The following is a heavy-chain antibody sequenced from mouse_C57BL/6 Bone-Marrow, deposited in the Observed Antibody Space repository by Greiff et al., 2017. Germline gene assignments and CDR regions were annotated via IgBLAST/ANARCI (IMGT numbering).Heavy chain of an antibody. V-gene: IGHV5-9-1*02. CDR2: ISSGGDYI. J-gene: IGHJ4*01. D-gene: IGHD3-2*02. Sequence: EVTLQEPGAGLVKPGGSLKLSCAASGFTFSSYAMSWVRQTPEKRLEWVADISSGGDYIYYADNVKGRFTISRDNARNPLYLQVSSLKSEDTAMYYCTRRGQLRLYYYAMDYWGQGTSVTVSS. CDR1: GFTFSSYA. CDR3: TRRGQLRLYYYAMDY.